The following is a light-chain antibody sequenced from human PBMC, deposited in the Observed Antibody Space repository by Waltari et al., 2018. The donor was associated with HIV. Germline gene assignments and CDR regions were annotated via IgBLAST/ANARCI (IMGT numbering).Light chain of an antibody. CDR3: QQRSNWPPA. Sequence: EIVLTQSPDTLSLSPGEGATLSCRASQSVSSYFAWYQQKPGQAPRLLIYDASKRATGIPARFSGSGSGTDFTLTINSLEPEDFAVYYCQQRSNWPPAFGGGTKVEIK. CDR1: QSVSSY. J-gene: IGKJ4*01. CDR2: DAS. V-gene: IGKV3-11*01.